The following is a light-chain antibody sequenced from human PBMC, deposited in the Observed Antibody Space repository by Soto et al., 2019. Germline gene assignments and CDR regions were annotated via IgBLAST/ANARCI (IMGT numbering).Light chain of an antibody. CDR1: QTVTSY. CDR3: QYYNTFSGT. J-gene: IGKJ1*01. V-gene: IGKV1-39*01. Sequence: DVQMTQSPSSLSASVGDSLTLTCRASQTVTSYLNWYQQKPGKAPKLLIYAASTLQSGVPSRFSGSGSGTEFTLTISSLQPDDFATYYCQYYNTFSGTFGQGTKVDIK. CDR2: AAS.